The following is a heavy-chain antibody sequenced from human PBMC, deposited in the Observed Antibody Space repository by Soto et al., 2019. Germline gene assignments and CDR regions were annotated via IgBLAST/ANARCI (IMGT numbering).Heavy chain of an antibody. CDR3: VRDGTKTLRDWFDP. CDR1: GASISGFY. CDR2: IYATGTT. D-gene: IGHD1-1*01. Sequence: AETLSLTCTVSGASISGFYWSRIRKSAGKGLEWIGRIYATGTTDYNPSLMSRVMMSVDTSKKQFSLKLRSVTAADTAVYYCVRDGTKTLRDWFDPWGQGISVTVSS. J-gene: IGHJ5*02. V-gene: IGHV4-4*07.